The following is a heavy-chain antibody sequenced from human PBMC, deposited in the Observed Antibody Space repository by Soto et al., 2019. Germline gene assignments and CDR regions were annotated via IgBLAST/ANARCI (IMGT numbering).Heavy chain of an antibody. J-gene: IGHJ4*02. CDR3: VKKETGNLPFED. CDR2: ISPSGDRT. D-gene: IGHD3-9*01. V-gene: IGHV3-23*01. CDR1: GFTFSNYS. Sequence: PGGSLRLSCATSGFTFSNYSINWVRQAPWKGLECISGISPSGDRTLYADSVKGRSTISRDNSKNMLYLQMNSLRDEDTAKYYCVKKETGNLPFEDWGRGTLVTVSS.